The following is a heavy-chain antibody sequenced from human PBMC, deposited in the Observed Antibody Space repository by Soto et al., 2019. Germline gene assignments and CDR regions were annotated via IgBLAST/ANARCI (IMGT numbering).Heavy chain of an antibody. D-gene: IGHD3-10*01. CDR2: IYYSGST. V-gene: IGHV4-39*01. CDR1: GGSISSSSYY. J-gene: IGHJ2*01. CDR3: VVSRSGWYFDL. Sequence: SETLSLTCTVSGGSISSSSYYWGWIRQPPGKGLEWIGSIYYSGSTYYNPSLKSRVTISVDTSKNQFSLKLSSVTAADTAVYYCVVSRSGWYFDLWGRGTLVT.